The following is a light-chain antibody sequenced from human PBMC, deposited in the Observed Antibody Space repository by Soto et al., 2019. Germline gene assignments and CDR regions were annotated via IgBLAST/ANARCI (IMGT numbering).Light chain of an antibody. CDR3: QQYRNWPPLT. CDR2: AAS. CDR1: QSIGSA. J-gene: IGKJ4*01. V-gene: IGKV3-15*01. Sequence: EIVMTQSPATLSVSPGETATLSCRASQSIGSALAWYQYRPGQAPRLLIVAASIRATGVPGRFSGGGSGTDFTLTISSLQSEDFAVYYCQQYRNWPPLTFGGGTTVEIK.